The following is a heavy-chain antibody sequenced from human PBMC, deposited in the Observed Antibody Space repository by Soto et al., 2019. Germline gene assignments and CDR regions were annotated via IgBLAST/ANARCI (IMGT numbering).Heavy chain of an antibody. CDR2: IPHSGST. D-gene: IGHD3-10*01. V-gene: IGHV4-31*03. Sequence: QVQLQESGPGLVKASQTLSLTCNVSGGSISSGGYYWTWIRQHPGKGLEWIGNIPHSGSTFYNPSLKGRVSLSVDTSKNQFSLKLSSVTAADTAVYFCVRGVLSWGQGTLVTVSS. J-gene: IGHJ1*01. CDR3: VRGVLS. CDR1: GGSISSGGYY.